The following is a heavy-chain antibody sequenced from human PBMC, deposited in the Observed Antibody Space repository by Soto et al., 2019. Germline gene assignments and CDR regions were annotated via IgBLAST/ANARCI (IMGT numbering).Heavy chain of an antibody. CDR2: MSYDGTTK. CDR1: GFIFSNYV. Sequence: QVQLVESGGGVVQPGRSLRLSCAASGFIFSNYVMYWVRQAPGKGLEWVAFMSYDGTTKYYADSVKGRFTISRDNSKNNLSLQMNNLRPEDTGVDYCAREVLWSLYFAYWGQGTLVTVS. V-gene: IGHV3-30-3*01. D-gene: IGHD2-21*01. J-gene: IGHJ4*02. CDR3: AREVLWSLYFAY.